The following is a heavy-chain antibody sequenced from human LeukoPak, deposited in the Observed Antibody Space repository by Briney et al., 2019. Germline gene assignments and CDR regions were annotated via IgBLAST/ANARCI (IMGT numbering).Heavy chain of an antibody. Sequence: SETLSLTCAVYGGSFSGYYWSWIRQPPGKGLEWIGEINHSGSTNYNPPLKSRVTISVDTSKNQFSLKLSSVTAADTAVYYCAILPRDYWGQGTLVTVSS. V-gene: IGHV4-34*01. J-gene: IGHJ4*02. CDR1: GGSFSGYY. CDR2: INHSGST. CDR3: AILPRDY.